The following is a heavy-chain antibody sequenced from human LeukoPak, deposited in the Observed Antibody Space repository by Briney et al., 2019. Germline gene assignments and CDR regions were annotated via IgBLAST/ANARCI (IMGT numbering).Heavy chain of an antibody. D-gene: IGHD3-10*01. J-gene: IGHJ5*02. V-gene: IGHV4-59*01. Sequence: SETLSLTCAVSGGSISSYYWSWLRQPPGKGLEWIGYIYYSGSTNYNPSLKSRVTISVDTSKNQFSLKLSSVTAADTAVYYCSQSYGSGKGWFDPWGQGTLVTVSS. CDR1: GGSISSYY. CDR3: SQSYGSGKGWFDP. CDR2: IYYSGST.